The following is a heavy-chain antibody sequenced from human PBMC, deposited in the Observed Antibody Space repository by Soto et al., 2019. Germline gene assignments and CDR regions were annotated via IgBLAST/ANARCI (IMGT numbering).Heavy chain of an antibody. J-gene: IGHJ4*02. V-gene: IGHV3-7*01. D-gene: IGHD2-15*01. Sequence: HPGGSLRLSCAASGFTFSNYWMTWVRQAPGKGLEWVANIKEDGSEKHYVDSVKGRFTISRDNAKNSLYLQMNSLRVEDTAVYFCSRDVVVGAKALNYWGQGAVVTVYS. CDR2: IKEDGSEK. CDR1: GFTFSNYW. CDR3: SRDVVVGAKALNY.